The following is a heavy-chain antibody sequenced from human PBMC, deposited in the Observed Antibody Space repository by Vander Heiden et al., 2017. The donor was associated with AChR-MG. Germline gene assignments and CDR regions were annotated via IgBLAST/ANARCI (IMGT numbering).Heavy chain of an antibody. D-gene: IGHD6-13*01. CDR3: AREASSWYVHFDY. V-gene: IGHV3-7*01. J-gene: IGHJ4*02. CDR2: IKQDGSEK. CDR1: GFTFSSYW. Sequence: EVQLVESGGGLVQPGGSLRLSCAASGFTFSSYWMSWVRQAPGKGLEWVANIKQDGSEKYYVDSVKGRFTISRDNAKNSLYLQMNSLRAEDTAVYYCAREASSWYVHFDYWGQGTLVTVSS.